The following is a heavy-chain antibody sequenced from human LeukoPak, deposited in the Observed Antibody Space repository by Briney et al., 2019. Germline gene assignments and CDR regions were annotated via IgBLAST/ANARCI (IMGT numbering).Heavy chain of an antibody. J-gene: IGHJ4*02. D-gene: IGHD5-12*01. CDR1: GGSISGYF. CDR2: IYSSGSN. Sequence: SETLSLTCTVSGGSISGYFWSWIRQPAAKGLEWIGRIYSSGSNNYNPSLTSRVTISLDTSKNHLSLNLSSVTAADTAVYYCAREPTSGREPTSGRPLDYWGQGTLVTVSS. V-gene: IGHV4-4*07. CDR3: AREPTSGREPTSGRPLDY.